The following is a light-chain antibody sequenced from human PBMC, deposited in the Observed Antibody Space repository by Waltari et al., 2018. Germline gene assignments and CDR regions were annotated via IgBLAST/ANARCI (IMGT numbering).Light chain of an antibody. CDR2: KAS. V-gene: IGKV1-13*02. J-gene: IGKJ2*03. CDR1: QGISSY. Sequence: AIQMTQSPSSLSASVGDRVTITCRASQGISSYLAWYQQKPGKAPKLLIYKASTLQSGVPSRFSGSGSGTDFTLTISSLQPEDFATYYCQQHNSNPYSFGQGTKVEIK. CDR3: QQHNSNPYS.